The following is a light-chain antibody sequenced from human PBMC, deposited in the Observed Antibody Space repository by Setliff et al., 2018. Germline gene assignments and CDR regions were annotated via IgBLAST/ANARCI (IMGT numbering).Light chain of an antibody. CDR2: DVS. V-gene: IGLV2-11*01. CDR1: SSDVGGYNY. CDR3: CSYAGSPYV. J-gene: IGLJ1*01. Sequence: QSALTQPRSVPGSPGQSVTISCTGTSSDVGGYNYVSWYQQHPGKAPKLMIYDVSKRPSGVSNRFSGSKSGNTASLTISGLQAEDEADYYCCSYAGSPYVFGTGTKVTVL.